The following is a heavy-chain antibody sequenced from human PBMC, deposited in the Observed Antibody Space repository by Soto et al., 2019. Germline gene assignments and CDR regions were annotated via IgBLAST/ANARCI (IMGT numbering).Heavy chain of an antibody. CDR1: GFTFSNAW. D-gene: IGHD3-9*01. J-gene: IGHJ3*02. CDR3: TSERFDWWDHDDFDI. Sequence: EVQLVESGGGLVKPGGSLRLSCAASGFTFSNAWMSWVRQAPGKGLEWVGRIKSKTDGGTTDYAAPVKGRFTISRDDSKNTWYLERNSVKTLDTAVYYCTSERFDWWDHDDFDILGQGTMVTVSA. V-gene: IGHV3-15*01. CDR2: IKSKTDGGTT.